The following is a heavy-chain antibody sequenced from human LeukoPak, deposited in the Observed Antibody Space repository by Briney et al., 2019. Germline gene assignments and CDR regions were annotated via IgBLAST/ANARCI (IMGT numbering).Heavy chain of an antibody. CDR1: GGSISTYY. CDR2: IYCSGSTGST. J-gene: IGHJ5*01. V-gene: IGHV4-59*08. Sequence: SETLSLTCTVSGGSISTYYWSWIRQPPGKGLEWIGYIYCSGSTGSTNYNPSLKSRVTISVDTSRNQFSLKVTSVTAADTAVYYCAGAYASTWYDSWGQGTLVTVSS. D-gene: IGHD2-2*01. CDR3: AGAYASTWYDS.